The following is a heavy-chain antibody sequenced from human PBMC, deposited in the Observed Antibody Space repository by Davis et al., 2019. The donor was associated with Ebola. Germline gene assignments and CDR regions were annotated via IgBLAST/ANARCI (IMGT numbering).Heavy chain of an antibody. J-gene: IGHJ4*02. CDR2: ISTTGSTT. Sequence: GESLKISCAVSGFTFSNYNMNWVRQTPGKGLECISYISTTGSTTYYADSVKGRFTISRDNAKNSLYLQMNSLRAEDTAVYYCARGGSGPDYRLDYWGQGTLVTVSS. CDR1: GFTFSNYN. CDR3: ARGGSGPDYRLDY. V-gene: IGHV3-48*04. D-gene: IGHD3-10*01.